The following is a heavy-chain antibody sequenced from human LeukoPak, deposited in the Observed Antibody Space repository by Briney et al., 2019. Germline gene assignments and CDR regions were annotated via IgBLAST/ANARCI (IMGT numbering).Heavy chain of an antibody. D-gene: IGHD4-11*01. Sequence: GGSLRLSCAASGFTFSSYGMHWVRQAPGKGLEWVAVISYDGSNKYYADSVKGRFTISRDNSKNTLYLQMNSLRTEDTALYYCAKDMGMTTITGGFDFWGQGTLVTVSS. V-gene: IGHV3-30*18. CDR1: GFTFSSYG. CDR3: AKDMGMTTITGGFDF. J-gene: IGHJ4*02. CDR2: ISYDGSNK.